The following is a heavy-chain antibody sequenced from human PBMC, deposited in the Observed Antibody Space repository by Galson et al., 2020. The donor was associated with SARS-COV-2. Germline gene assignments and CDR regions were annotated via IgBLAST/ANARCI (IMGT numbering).Heavy chain of an antibody. Sequence: SSYGMHWVRQAPGKGLEWVAVIWYDGSNKYYADSVKGRFTISRDNSKNKLYLQINSLRAEDTAVYDCARWRSTGAYSTYFDYWGQGALVTGSS. CDR3: ARWRSTGAYSTYFDY. D-gene: IGHD2-15*01. J-gene: IGHJ4*02. CDR2: IWYDGSNK. CDR1: SSYG. V-gene: IGHV3-33*01.